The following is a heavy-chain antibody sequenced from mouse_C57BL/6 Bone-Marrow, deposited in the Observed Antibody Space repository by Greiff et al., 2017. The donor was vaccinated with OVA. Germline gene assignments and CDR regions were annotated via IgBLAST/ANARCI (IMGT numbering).Heavy chain of an antibody. CDR3: ARDGYYAGFAY. CDR1: GYTFTSYW. J-gene: IGHJ3*01. Sequence: QVQLQQPGAELVMPGASVKLSCKASGYTFTSYWMHWVKQRPGQGLEWIGELDPSDSFTNYHQQFKGTSTLTVDKSSSTPYMPLSSLTSEDSAVYDCARDGYYAGFAYWGQGTLVTVSA. CDR2: LDPSDSFT. D-gene: IGHD2-3*01. V-gene: IGHV1-69*01.